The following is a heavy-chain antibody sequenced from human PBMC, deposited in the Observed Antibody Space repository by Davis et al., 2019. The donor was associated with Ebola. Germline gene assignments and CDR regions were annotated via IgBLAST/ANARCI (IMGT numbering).Heavy chain of an antibody. CDR1: GYTFTSYA. D-gene: IGHD1-26*01. J-gene: IGHJ4*02. Sequence: AASVKVSCKASGYTFTSYAMHWVRQAPGQRLAWMGWINAGNGNTKYSQKFQGRVTITRDTSASTAYMELSSLRSEDTAVYYCARVGLLSGSYHGLFDYWGQGTLVTVSS. CDR2: INAGNGNT. V-gene: IGHV1-3*01. CDR3: ARVGLLSGSYHGLFDY.